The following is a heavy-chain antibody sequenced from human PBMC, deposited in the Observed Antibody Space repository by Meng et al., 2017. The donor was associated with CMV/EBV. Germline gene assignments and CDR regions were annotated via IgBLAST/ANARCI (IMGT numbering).Heavy chain of an antibody. V-gene: IGHV1-24*01. CDR1: GYTLAELS. CDR3: ARSVVVVPAAPLRAYFDY. Sequence: ASVKVSCKVSGYTLAELSMHWVRQAPGKGLEWMGGFDPEDGETIYAQKFQGRVTMTEDTSTDTAYMELSSLRSEDTAVYCCARSVVVVPAAPLRAYFDYWGQGTLVTVSS. CDR2: FDPEDGET. D-gene: IGHD2-2*01. J-gene: IGHJ4*02.